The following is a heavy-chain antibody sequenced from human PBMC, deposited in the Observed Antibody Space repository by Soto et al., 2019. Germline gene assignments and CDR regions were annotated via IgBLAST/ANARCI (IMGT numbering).Heavy chain of an antibody. Sequence: PSETLSLTCTVSGGSVGSGAYYWSWIRQSPGSALEWIGYNQYSGDTNYNSSLKSRVTISVDRSRNRFSLKLTSVTAADTAFYYCARHDYADRTFDLWGQGTKVTVSS. CDR3: ARHDYADRTFDL. J-gene: IGHJ3*01. CDR1: GGSVGSGAYY. CDR2: NQYSGDT. D-gene: IGHD5-12*01. V-gene: IGHV4-61*08.